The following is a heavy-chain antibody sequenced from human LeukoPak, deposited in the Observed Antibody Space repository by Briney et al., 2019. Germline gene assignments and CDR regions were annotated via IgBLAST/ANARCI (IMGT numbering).Heavy chain of an antibody. CDR2: IYPGDSDT. V-gene: IGHV5-51*01. CDR3: ARLAAGYGGLYYYYYMDV. CDR1: AYTFSTSW. Sequence: GESLKISCKGSAYTFSTSWIAWVRQMPGKGLEWMGIIYPGDSDTRYSPCFQGQVTISADKSISTAYLQWSSLKASGTAMYYCARLAAGYGGLYYYYYMDVWGKGTTVTVSS. J-gene: IGHJ6*03. D-gene: IGHD6-13*01.